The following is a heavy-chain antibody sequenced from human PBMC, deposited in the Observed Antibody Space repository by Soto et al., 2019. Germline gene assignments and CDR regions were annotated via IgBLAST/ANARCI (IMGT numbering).Heavy chain of an antibody. Sequence: QVQLVESGGGVVQPGRSLRLSCAASGFTFSSYAMHWVRQAPGKGLEWVAVISYDGSNKYYADSVKGRFTISRDNCKNRLYLQTNSLRTEDTAVYYGAGPPPRMATRPFRYWGQGTLVTVSS. V-gene: IGHV3-30-3*01. CDR3: AGPPPRMATRPFRY. CDR1: GFTFSSYA. J-gene: IGHJ4*02. CDR2: ISYDGSNK. D-gene: IGHD5-12*01.